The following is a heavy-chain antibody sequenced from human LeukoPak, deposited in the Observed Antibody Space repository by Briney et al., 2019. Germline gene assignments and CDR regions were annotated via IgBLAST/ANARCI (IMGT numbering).Heavy chain of an antibody. CDR3: AKDRDSSGWVPSLGAFDI. J-gene: IGHJ3*02. Sequence: GGSLRLSCAASGFTFSSYAMSWVRQAPGKGLEWVSAISGSGGSTYYADSVKGRFTISRDNSKNTLYLQMNSLRAEDTAVYYCAKDRDSSGWVPSLGAFDIWGQGTMVTVSS. V-gene: IGHV3-23*01. D-gene: IGHD6-19*01. CDR1: GFTFSSYA. CDR2: ISGSGGST.